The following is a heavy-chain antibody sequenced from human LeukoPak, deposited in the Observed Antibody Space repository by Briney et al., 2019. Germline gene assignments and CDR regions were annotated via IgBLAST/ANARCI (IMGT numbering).Heavy chain of an antibody. J-gene: IGHJ4*02. CDR2: IYYSGST. D-gene: IGHD4-17*01. V-gene: IGHV4-59*01. CDR3: AREHGDYLYFDY. CDR1: GFTFSSYS. Sequence: GSLRLSCAASGFTFSSYSMNWVRQAPGKGLEWIGYIYYSGSTNYNPSLKSRVTISVDTSKNQFSLKLSSVTAADTAVYYCAREHGDYLYFDYWGQGTLVTVSS.